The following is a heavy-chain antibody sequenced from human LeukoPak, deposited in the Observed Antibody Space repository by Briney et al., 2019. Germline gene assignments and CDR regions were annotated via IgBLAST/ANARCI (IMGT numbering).Heavy chain of an antibody. J-gene: IGHJ4*02. D-gene: IGHD5-24*01. CDR2: VYNRGNT. CDR1: GGSMSSHF. CDR3: ARNDGYNPFDY. Sequence: SETLSLTCSVSGGSMSSHFWTWIRQTPGKGLQWIGYVYNRGNTNYNPSLRSRATMSLDRSKNQFSLKLNSVTAADTAVYYCARNDGYNPFDYWGQGTLVTVSS. V-gene: IGHV4-59*11.